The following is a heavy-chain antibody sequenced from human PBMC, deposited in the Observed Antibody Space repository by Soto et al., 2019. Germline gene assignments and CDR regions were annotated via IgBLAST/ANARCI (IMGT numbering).Heavy chain of an antibody. J-gene: IGHJ4*02. Sequence: EVQLLESGGGLVEPGGSLRLSCAASGFTFSSYAMSWVRQAPGKGLEWVSAISGSGGSTYYADSVKGRFTISRDNSKNTLYLQMNSLRAEDTAVYYCAKGPLLVSYFDYWGQGTLVTVSS. CDR1: GFTFSSYA. CDR2: ISGSGGST. V-gene: IGHV3-23*01. CDR3: AKGPLLVSYFDY.